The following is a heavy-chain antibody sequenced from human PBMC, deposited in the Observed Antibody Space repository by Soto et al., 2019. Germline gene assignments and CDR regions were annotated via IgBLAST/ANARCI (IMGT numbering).Heavy chain of an antibody. CDR1: GYTFTSYG. CDR2: INAYNGNK. Sequence: ASVKVSCKASGYTFTSYGISWVRQAPGQGLEWMGWINAYNGNKKYAQKLQGRVTMTTDTSTSTAYMELRSLRSDDTAVYYCARDLGQQLLDYWGQGTLVTVSS. J-gene: IGHJ4*02. D-gene: IGHD6-13*01. CDR3: ARDLGQQLLDY. V-gene: IGHV1-18*01.